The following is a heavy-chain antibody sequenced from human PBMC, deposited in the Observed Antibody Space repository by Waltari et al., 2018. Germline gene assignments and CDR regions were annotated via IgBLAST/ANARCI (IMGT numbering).Heavy chain of an antibody. D-gene: IGHD2-2*01. CDR1: GGSISSNNYY. V-gene: IGHV4-39*01. CDR3: ARRAICVSTSLCTFNV. CDR2: IYYRGNT. J-gene: IGHJ3*01. Sequence: QLQLQESGPELVKPSETLSLTCTVSGGSISSNNYYWCWIRQPPGKGLEWIGSIYYRGNTYYHPSLKSRVTLSVDTSKNQFSRKLSSVTAADTAVYYCARRAICVSTSLCTFNVWGQGTMVTVSS.